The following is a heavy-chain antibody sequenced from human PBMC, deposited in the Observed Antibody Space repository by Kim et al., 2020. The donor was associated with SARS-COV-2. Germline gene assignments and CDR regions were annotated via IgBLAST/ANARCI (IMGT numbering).Heavy chain of an antibody. Sequence: ASVKVSCKASGYTFTNSYMHWVRQAPGQGLEWMGIINPRGDGTSYAQKFQGRVTITRDSSTSTMYMYLSSLRSDDTAVYYCARGAILEDWGQGTLVIVSS. D-gene: IGHD3-3*01. V-gene: IGHV1-46*01. CDR3: ARGAILED. CDR1: GYTFTNSY. J-gene: IGHJ4*02. CDR2: INPRGDGT.